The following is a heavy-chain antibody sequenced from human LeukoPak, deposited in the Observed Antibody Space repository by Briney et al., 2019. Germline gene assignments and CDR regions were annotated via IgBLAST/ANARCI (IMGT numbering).Heavy chain of an antibody. J-gene: IGHJ5*02. Sequence: SETLSLTCTVSGGSISSYYWSWIRQPPGKGLEWIGYIYYSGSTNYNPSLKSRVTISVDTSKNQFSLKLSSVTAADTAVYYCASGILWFGELFRGFDPWGQGTLVTVSS. CDR2: IYYSGST. CDR1: GGSISSYY. D-gene: IGHD3-10*01. CDR3: ASGILWFGELFRGFDP. V-gene: IGHV4-59*01.